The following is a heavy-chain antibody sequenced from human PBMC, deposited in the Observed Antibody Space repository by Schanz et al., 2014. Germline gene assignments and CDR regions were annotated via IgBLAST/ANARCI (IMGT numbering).Heavy chain of an antibody. Sequence: EVYLVESGGGLVQPGGSLRLSCAASGFTFRNNWMHWFRQGPGKGLSWVSRIDGEGGDTRYADSVKGRFTVFRDNARNMVFLQMNSLRVDDTGVYYCVRDERISSGVWFDPWGQGTLVTVSS. CDR2: IDGEGGDT. CDR1: GFTFRNNW. D-gene: IGHD6-19*01. CDR3: VRDERISSGVWFDP. V-gene: IGHV3-74*01. J-gene: IGHJ5*02.